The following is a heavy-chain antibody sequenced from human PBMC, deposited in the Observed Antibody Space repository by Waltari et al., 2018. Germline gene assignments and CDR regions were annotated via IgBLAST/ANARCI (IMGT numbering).Heavy chain of an antibody. D-gene: IGHD2-15*01. Sequence: EVQLLESGGGLVQPGGSLRLSCAASGFTFSRYAMSWVRQAPGKGLEWVSAISGSGGSTYYADSVKGRFTISRNKSKNTLYLQMNSLRAEDTAVYYCAKGGWRNWYFDLWGRGTLVTVSS. V-gene: IGHV3-23*01. J-gene: IGHJ2*01. CDR3: AKGGWRNWYFDL. CDR2: ISGSGGST. CDR1: GFTFSRYA.